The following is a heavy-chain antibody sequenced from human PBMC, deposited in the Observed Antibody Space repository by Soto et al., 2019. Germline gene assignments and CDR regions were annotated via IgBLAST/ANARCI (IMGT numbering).Heavy chain of an antibody. CDR3: ARDTDDSSAYKPDY. V-gene: IGHV3-30*19. CDR2: ITFNGGEK. D-gene: IGHD3-22*01. J-gene: IGHJ4*02. Sequence: QVQLVESGGGVVQPGRSLRLSCAASGFTFSAYGMHWGRQAPGKGLEWVALITFNGGEKYYADSFKGRFTISRDNSNDPLYLPIDSLRAEDTAMYYCARDTDDSSAYKPDYWGQGTLVTVSS. CDR1: GFTFSAYG.